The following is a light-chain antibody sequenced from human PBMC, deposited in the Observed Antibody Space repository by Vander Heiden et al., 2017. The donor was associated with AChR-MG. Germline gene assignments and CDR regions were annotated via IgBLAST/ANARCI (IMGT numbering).Light chain of an antibody. CDR2: DAS. Sequence: EIVLTQSPATLSLSPGDRATLSCRASQSVSTSLAWYQQKPGQAPRLLIYDASSRATGIPARFSGSGSGTDFTLTISSLEPEDFAVYYCPQRTSWLTFSGGTKVEIK. V-gene: IGKV3-11*01. CDR1: QSVSTS. CDR3: PQRTSWLT. J-gene: IGKJ4*01.